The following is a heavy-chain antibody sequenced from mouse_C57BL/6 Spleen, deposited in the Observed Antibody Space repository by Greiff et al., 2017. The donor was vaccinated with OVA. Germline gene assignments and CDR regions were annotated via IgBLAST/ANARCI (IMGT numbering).Heavy chain of an antibody. CDR2: INPNNGGT. D-gene: IGHD2-12*01. CDR3: ARSNDQEYYFDY. V-gene: IGHV1-26*01. CDR1: GYTFTDYY. J-gene: IGHJ2*01. Sequence: VQLQQSGPELVKPGASVKISCKASGYTFTDYYMNWVKRSHGKSLEWIGDINPNNGGTSYNQKFKGKATLTVDKSSSTAYMELRSLTSEDSAVYYCARSNDQEYYFDYWGQGTTPTVSS.